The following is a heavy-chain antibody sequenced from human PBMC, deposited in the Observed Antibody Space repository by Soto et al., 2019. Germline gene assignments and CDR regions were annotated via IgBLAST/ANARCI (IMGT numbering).Heavy chain of an antibody. CDR3: ARLGSGWTGH. D-gene: IGHD6-19*01. J-gene: IGHJ1*01. CDR2: IIPILGLA. CDR1: GDTFSSYT. Sequence: QVQLVQSGAEVKKPGSSVKVSCKASGDTFSSYTISWVRQAPGQGLEWMGRIIPILGLANYAQKFQGRVTITADKSTSTAYMELSSLRSEDTAVYYCARLGSGWTGHWGQGTLVTVSS. V-gene: IGHV1-69*02.